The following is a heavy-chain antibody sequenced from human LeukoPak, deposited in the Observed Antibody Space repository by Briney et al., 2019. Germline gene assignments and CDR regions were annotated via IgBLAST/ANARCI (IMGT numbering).Heavy chain of an antibody. V-gene: IGHV3-21*01. CDR2: ISSSSDYI. CDR3: ASRYCTSTNCYAFDI. CDR1: GFTFSSYS. Sequence: PGRSLRLSCAASGFTFSSYSMNWVRQAPGKGLEWVSAISSSSDYIFYADSVQGRFTISRDNAVNSLFLQMNSLRAEDTAVYYCASRYCTSTNCYAFDIWGQGTMVTVSS. D-gene: IGHD2-2*01. J-gene: IGHJ3*02.